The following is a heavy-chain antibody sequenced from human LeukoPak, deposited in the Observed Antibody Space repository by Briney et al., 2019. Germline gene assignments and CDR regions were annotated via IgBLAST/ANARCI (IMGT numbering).Heavy chain of an antibody. CDR1: GGSCSSSSDF. Sequence: SETLSLTCTVSGGSCSSSSDFWWWIRQPPGGGLVWIGSIYYSGSTYYTPSLQSRVTISVDTSKSQFSMKMSSVTAADTAVYYCERHDETQLPDYWGQGTLVTVSS. CDR2: IYYSGST. V-gene: IGHV4-39*01. D-gene: IGHD5-18*01. J-gene: IGHJ4*02. CDR3: ERHDETQLPDY.